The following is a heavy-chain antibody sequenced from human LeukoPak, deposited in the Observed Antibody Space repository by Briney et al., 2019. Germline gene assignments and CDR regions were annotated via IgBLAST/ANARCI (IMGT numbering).Heavy chain of an antibody. V-gene: IGHV3-48*04. CDR2: ISSSSSTI. Sequence: GGSLRLSCAASGFTFSSYGMNWVRQAPGKGLEWVSSISSSSSTIYYADSVKGRFTISRDNAKNSLYLQMNSLRAEDTAVYYCARIIVGALWDDYWGQGTLVTVSS. CDR3: ARIIVGALWDDY. D-gene: IGHD1-26*01. CDR1: GFTFSSYG. J-gene: IGHJ4*02.